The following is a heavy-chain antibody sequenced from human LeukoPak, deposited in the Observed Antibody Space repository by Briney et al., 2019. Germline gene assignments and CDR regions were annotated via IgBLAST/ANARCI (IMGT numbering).Heavy chain of an antibody. CDR2: INPSGGTT. CDR1: GYTFTNYY. V-gene: IGHV1-46*01. D-gene: IGHD3-10*01. J-gene: IGHJ5*02. Sequence: ASVKVSCKASGYTFTNYYMHWVRQAPGQGLEWMAIINPSGGTTTYAQKFQGRVTMTRDTSTSTVYMELSSLRSEDMAVYYCARSMVRAVWFDPWGQGTLVTVSS. CDR3: ARSMVRAVWFDP.